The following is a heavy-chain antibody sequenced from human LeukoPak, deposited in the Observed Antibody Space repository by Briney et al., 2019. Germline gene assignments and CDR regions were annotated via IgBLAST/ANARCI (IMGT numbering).Heavy chain of an antibody. J-gene: IGHJ4*02. CDR1: GYTFTGYY. V-gene: IGHV1-2*02. D-gene: IGHD3-10*01. CDR3: ARYYGSGSYLDY. CDR2: INLNSGGT. Sequence: ASVKVSCKASGYTFTGYYMHWVRQAPGQGLEWMGWINLNSGGTNYAQKFQGRVTMTRDTSISTAYMELSRLRSDDTAVYYCARYYGSGSYLDYWGQGTLVTVSS.